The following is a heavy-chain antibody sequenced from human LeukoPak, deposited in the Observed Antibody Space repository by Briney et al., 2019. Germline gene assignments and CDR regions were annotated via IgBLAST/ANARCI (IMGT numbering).Heavy chain of an antibody. CDR3: ARTAQAGLKLDY. J-gene: IGHJ4*02. CDR1: GYPFTGYY. CDR2: INPNTGDT. D-gene: IGHD6-13*01. Sequence: GASVKVSCKASGYPFTGYYMHWVRQAPGQGLEWMGWINPNTGDTNYAQKFQGRVTMTRDTSISTAYMELSRLRSDDTAVYYCARTAQAGLKLDYWGQGTLVTVSS. V-gene: IGHV1-2*02.